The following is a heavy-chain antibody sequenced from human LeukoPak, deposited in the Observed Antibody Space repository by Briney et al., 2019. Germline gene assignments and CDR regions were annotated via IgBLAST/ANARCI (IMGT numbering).Heavy chain of an antibody. Sequence: ASVKVSCKVSGYTLTELSMHWVRQAPGKGLEWMGGFDPEDGATIYAQKFQGRVTMTEDTSTDTAYMELSSLRSEDTAVYYCATWSRGIRIFGVVTRHFDCWGQGTLVTVSS. CDR2: FDPEDGAT. J-gene: IGHJ4*02. CDR1: GYTLTELS. D-gene: IGHD3-3*01. CDR3: ATWSRGIRIFGVVTRHFDC. V-gene: IGHV1-24*01.